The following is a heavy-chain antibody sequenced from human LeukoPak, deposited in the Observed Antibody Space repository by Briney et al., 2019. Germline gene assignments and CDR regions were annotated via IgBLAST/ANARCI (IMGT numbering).Heavy chain of an antibody. CDR2: INWNSGSI. CDR1: GFTFDDYA. Sequence: GGSLRLSCATSGFTFDDYAMHWVRQAPGKGLEWVSGINWNSGSIGYADSVKGRFTISRDNAKNSLYLQMNSLRAEDTALYYCAKGRGYRYGYLADYWGQGTLVPVSS. J-gene: IGHJ4*02. CDR3: AKGRGYRYGYLADY. V-gene: IGHV3-9*01. D-gene: IGHD5-18*01.